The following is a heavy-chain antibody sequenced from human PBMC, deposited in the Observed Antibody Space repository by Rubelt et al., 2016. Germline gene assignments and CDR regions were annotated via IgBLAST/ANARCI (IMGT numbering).Heavy chain of an antibody. J-gene: IGHJ4*02. Sequence: WLTCTVSGGSISSYYWSWIRQPPGKGLEWIGYIFHSGTTSYNPSLKSRVTISIDTSKNQFSLKLSSVTAADTAVYYCAILGYYYDSSGYYGAYFDYWGQGTLVTVSS. CDR2: IFHSGTT. CDR1: GGSISSYY. CDR3: AILGYYYDSSGYYGAYFDY. V-gene: IGHV4-59*04. D-gene: IGHD3-22*01.